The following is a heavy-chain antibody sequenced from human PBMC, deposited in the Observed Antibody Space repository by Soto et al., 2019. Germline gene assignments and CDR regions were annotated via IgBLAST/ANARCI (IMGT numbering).Heavy chain of an antibody. V-gene: IGHV3-48*02. D-gene: IGHD1-26*01. Sequence: PGGSLRLSCAASGFTFSGYSVNWVRQAPGKGLEWVSYISSGSKTIYYADSVRGRFTVSRDNARNSQYLQMNNLRDEDTAVYYYEREDILGARSFDYWGQGTLVTVSS. CDR2: ISSGSKTI. J-gene: IGHJ4*02. CDR1: GFTFSGYS. CDR3: EREDILGARSFDY.